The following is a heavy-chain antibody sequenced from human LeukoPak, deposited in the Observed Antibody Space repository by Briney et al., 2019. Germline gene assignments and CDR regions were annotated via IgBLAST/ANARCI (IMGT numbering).Heavy chain of an antibody. CDR3: ARATSDSPTYYYYMDA. D-gene: IGHD2-2*01. Sequence: SVKVSCKASGGTFSSYAISWVRQAPGQGLEWMGGIIPIFGTANYAQKFQGRVTITTDESTSTAYMELSSLRSEDTAVYYCARATSDSPTYYYYMDAWGKGTTVTVSS. CDR1: GGTFSSYA. J-gene: IGHJ6*03. CDR2: IIPIFGTA. V-gene: IGHV1-69*05.